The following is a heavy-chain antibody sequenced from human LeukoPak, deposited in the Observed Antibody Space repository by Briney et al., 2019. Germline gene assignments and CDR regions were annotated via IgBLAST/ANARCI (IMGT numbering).Heavy chain of an antibody. Sequence: SETLSLTCTVSGGSISSYYWSWIRQPPGKGLEWIGYIYYSGSTNYNPSLKSRVTISVDTSKNQFSLKLSSVTAADTAVYYCARYPEVPAAGDAFDIWGQGTMVTVSS. CDR3: ARYPEVPAAGDAFDI. J-gene: IGHJ3*02. CDR2: IYYSGST. CDR1: GGSISSYY. V-gene: IGHV4-59*01. D-gene: IGHD2-2*01.